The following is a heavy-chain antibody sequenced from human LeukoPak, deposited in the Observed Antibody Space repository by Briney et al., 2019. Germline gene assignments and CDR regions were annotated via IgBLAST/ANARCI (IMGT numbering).Heavy chain of an antibody. D-gene: IGHD3-3*01. V-gene: IGHV4-61*08. CDR2: IYYSGST. CDR1: GGSISSGGYY. J-gene: IGHJ6*03. Sequence: SETLSLTCTVSGGSISSGGYYWSWIRQPPGKGLEWIGYIYYSGSTNYNPSLKSRVTISVDTSKNQFSLKLSSVTAADTAVYYCARVSATYYDFWSGYSPFYYMDVWGKGTTVTVSS. CDR3: ARVSATYYDFWSGYSPFYYMDV.